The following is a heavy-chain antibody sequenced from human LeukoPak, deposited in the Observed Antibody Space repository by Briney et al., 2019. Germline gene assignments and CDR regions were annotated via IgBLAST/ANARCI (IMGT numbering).Heavy chain of an antibody. CDR3: ARAYGDVDY. J-gene: IGHJ4*02. D-gene: IGHD4-17*01. CDR2: IYYSGST. V-gene: IGHV4-59*01. CDR1: GGSNSSYY. Sequence: SETLSLTCTVSGGSNSSYYWSWIRQPPGKGLEWIGYIYYSGSTNYNPSLKSRVTISVDTSKNQFSLKLSSVTAADTAVYYCARAYGDVDYWGQGTLVTVSS.